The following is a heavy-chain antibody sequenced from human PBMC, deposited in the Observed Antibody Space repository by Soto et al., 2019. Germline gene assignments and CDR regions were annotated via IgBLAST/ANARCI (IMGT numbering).Heavy chain of an antibody. V-gene: IGHV1-2*04. Sequence: ASVKVSCKASGYTFTGYYMHWVRQAPGQGLEWMGWINPNSGGTNYAQKFQGWVTMTRDTSISTAYMELSRLRSDDTAVYYCARGYCSGGSCGSDYWGQGTLVPVSS. D-gene: IGHD2-15*01. CDR3: ARGYCSGGSCGSDY. CDR1: GYTFTGYY. J-gene: IGHJ4*02. CDR2: INPNSGGT.